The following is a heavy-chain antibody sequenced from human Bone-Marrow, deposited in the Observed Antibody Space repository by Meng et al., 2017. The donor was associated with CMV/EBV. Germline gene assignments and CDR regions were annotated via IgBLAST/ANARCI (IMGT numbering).Heavy chain of an antibody. CDR3: ARDAYCSSIRCYLGAGFFVY. Sequence: GGSLRLSCAASGFTFSSYSMNWVRQAPGKGLEWVSSISNSSSYIYYADSVKGRFTISRDSAKNSLYLQMNSLRAEDTAVYYCARDAYCSSIRCYLGAGFFVYWGQGTLVTVSS. CDR2: ISNSSSYI. J-gene: IGHJ4*02. CDR1: GFTFSSYS. D-gene: IGHD2-2*01. V-gene: IGHV3-21*01.